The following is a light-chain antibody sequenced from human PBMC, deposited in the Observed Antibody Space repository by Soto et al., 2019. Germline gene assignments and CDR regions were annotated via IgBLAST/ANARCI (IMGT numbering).Light chain of an antibody. Sequence: EIVLTQSPGTLSLSPGERATLSCRASQTVRSNYLAWYQQNRGQAPRLLIYGGSSRATDIPGRFSGSGSGTDFALTIIRLEREDFAAYYCQHYGGPVGYTFGQGTKVEIK. V-gene: IGKV3-20*01. CDR3: QHYGGPVGYT. J-gene: IGKJ2*01. CDR1: QTVRSNY. CDR2: GGS.